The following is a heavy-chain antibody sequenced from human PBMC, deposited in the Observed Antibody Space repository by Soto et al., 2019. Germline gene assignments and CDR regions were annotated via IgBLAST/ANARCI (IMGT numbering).Heavy chain of an antibody. CDR1: GGSFSDYY. CDR2: IHLSGRV. J-gene: IGHJ5*02. V-gene: IGHV4-34*01. D-gene: IGHD1-26*01. CDR3: ARTPTRGASAWLDP. Sequence: QVQLQQWGSGLLKPSETLSLTCAIYGGSFSDYYWHWIRQSPGKGLEWIGEIHLSGRVNFTPSLKSRTSLSMDTSRNQFFLTLRSVTXAXTAVYFCARTPTRGASAWLDPWGRGHLVTVSS.